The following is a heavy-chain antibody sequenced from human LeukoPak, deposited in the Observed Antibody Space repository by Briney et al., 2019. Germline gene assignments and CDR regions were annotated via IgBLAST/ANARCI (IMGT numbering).Heavy chain of an antibody. J-gene: IGHJ4*02. D-gene: IGHD4-17*01. CDR1: VDSSSNFY. CDR2: IFSRGIP. CDR3: ARGREYGDFFDS. Sequence: KPSETLSLTCTFSVDSSSNFYWNWVRQPAGTGLEWIGRIFSRGIPNYNPSLRGRVTMSVDTSKNHFDLKLTSVTAADSAVYYCARGREYGDFFDSWGQGILVTVSS. V-gene: IGHV4-4*07.